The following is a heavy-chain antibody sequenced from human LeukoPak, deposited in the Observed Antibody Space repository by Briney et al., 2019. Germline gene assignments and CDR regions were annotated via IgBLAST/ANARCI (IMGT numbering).Heavy chain of an antibody. D-gene: IGHD5-18*01. J-gene: IGHJ6*03. V-gene: IGHV1-69*13. Sequence: GASVKVSCKASGGTFSSYAISWVRQAPGQGLEWMGGIIPIFGTANYAQKFQGRVTITADESTSTAYMELSSLRSEDTAVYYCARSGVGIQLWLTDYYYYMDVWGKGTTVTISS. CDR1: GGTFSSYA. CDR2: IIPIFGTA. CDR3: ARSGVGIQLWLTDYYYYMDV.